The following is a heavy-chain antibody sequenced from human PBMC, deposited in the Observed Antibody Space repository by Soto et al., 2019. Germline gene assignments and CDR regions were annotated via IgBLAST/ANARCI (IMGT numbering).Heavy chain of an antibody. Sequence: HVQLVQSGAEVKKPGSSVKVSCKASGGTFSTYAINWVRQAPGQGLEWMGGIIPIFGAANYAQKFQGRVTITADESTSTAYMELGSLRSEDTAVYYCARVTMVRGVHNWFDPWGQGTLVTVSS. CDR3: ARVTMVRGVHNWFDP. V-gene: IGHV1-69*01. J-gene: IGHJ5*02. D-gene: IGHD3-10*01. CDR2: IIPIFGAA. CDR1: GGTFSTYA.